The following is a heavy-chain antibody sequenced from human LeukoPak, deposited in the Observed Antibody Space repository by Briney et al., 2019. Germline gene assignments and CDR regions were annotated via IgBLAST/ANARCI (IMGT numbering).Heavy chain of an antibody. CDR2: INPKSGGT. V-gene: IGHV1-2*02. CDR1: GYTFTVYY. D-gene: IGHD3-3*01. J-gene: IGHJ5*02. CDR3: ASRTGITIFGVVRATDFDP. Sequence: GASVKVSCKASGYTFTVYYMHGVRQAPGQGREGMGWINPKSGGTNYAQKFQGRVTMTTDTSISTAYMDLSRLRSDETDVSSCASRTGITIFGVVRATDFDPWGQGTLVTVSS.